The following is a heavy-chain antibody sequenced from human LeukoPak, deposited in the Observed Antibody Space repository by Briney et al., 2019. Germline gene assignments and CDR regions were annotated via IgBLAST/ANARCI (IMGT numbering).Heavy chain of an antibody. CDR1: GFIFSAYA. V-gene: IGHV3-48*02. J-gene: IGHJ4*02. CDR2: ISSSISTV. CDR3: ARGCSPGSCSPFDY. D-gene: IGHD2-15*01. Sequence: GGSLRLSCSASGFIFSAYAMYWVRQAPGKGLEWVSYISSSISTVYYADSVRGRFTISRDNAKNSLYLQMNSLRDEDTAVYYCARGCSPGSCSPFDYWGQGTLVTVSS.